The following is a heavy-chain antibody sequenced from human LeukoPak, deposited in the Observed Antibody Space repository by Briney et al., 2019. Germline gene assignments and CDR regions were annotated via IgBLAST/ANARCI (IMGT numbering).Heavy chain of an antibody. D-gene: IGHD6-6*01. Sequence: SETLSLTCTVSGGSISSYYWTWIRQPPGKVLEWIGYIYYSGSTNYSPSLKSRVTISVDTSKNQFSLKLSSVTAADTAVYYCARCIAARPGAYYYYGMDVWGQGTTVTVSS. J-gene: IGHJ6*02. CDR2: IYYSGST. V-gene: IGHV4-59*12. CDR1: GGSISSYY. CDR3: ARCIAARPGAYYYYGMDV.